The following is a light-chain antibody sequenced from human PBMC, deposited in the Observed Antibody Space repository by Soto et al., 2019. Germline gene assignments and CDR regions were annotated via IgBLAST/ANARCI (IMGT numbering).Light chain of an antibody. Sequence: DIQMTQSPTSLSASVGDRVTITCRASQGIRNFVAWYQQKPGKAPKLLIYAASTLQSGVPSRFSGSGSGTAFTLTINSLHPEDVATYSCQKYSSVPVFGPGTKVEIK. V-gene: IGKV1-27*01. CDR2: AAS. J-gene: IGKJ3*01. CDR3: QKYSSVPV. CDR1: QGIRNF.